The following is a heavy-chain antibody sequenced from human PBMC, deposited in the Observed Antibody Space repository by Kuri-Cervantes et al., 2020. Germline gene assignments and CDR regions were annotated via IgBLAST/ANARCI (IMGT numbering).Heavy chain of an antibody. CDR2: ISYDGSNK. Sequence: GGSLRLSCAASTFTFSPYALHWLRLAPGKGLEWVAVISYDGSNKYYADSVKGRFTISRDNSKNTLYLQMNSLRAEDTAVYYCAKDFDRGISGSWGQGTLVTVSS. J-gene: IGHJ4*02. CDR1: TFTFSPYA. V-gene: IGHV3-30-3*01. D-gene: IGHD1-26*01. CDR3: AKDFDRGISGS.